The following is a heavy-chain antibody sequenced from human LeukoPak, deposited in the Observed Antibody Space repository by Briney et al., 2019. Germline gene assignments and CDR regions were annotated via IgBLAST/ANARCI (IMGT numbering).Heavy chain of an antibody. CDR1: GSTFSSYA. CDR3: AKTASDSPSWYFDY. J-gene: IGHJ4*02. V-gene: IGHV3-23*01. D-gene: IGHD6-13*01. CDR2: ISGSGGST. Sequence: PGGSLRLSCAASGSTFSSYAMSWVRQAPGKGLEWVSGISGSGGSTYYADSVKGRFTISRDNSKNTLYLQMNSLRGEDTAVYYCAKTASDSPSWYFDYWGQGTLVTVSS.